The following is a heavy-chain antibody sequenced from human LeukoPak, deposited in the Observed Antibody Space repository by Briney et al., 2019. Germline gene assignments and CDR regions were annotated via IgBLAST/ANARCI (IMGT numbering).Heavy chain of an antibody. V-gene: IGHV3-74*01. CDR1: GFTFSSYW. D-gene: IGHD3-22*01. Sequence: GGSLRLSCAASGFTFSSYWMHWVSQAPGKGLVWVSRINSDGSSTSYADSVKGRFTISRDNAKNTLYLQMNSLRAEDTAVYYCARDGPTYYYDSSGYRDAFDIWGQGTMVTVSS. CDR3: ARDGPTYYYDSSGYRDAFDI. J-gene: IGHJ3*02. CDR2: INSDGSST.